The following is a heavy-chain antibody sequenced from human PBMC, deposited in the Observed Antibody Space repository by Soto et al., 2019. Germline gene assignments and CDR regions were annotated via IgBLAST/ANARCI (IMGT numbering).Heavy chain of an antibody. CDR1: EYTFTDYY. CDR3: SRTTTPAGYYYTDA. Sequence: ASVKVSCKASEYTFTDYYIHWVRQAPGQGLEWMGWIHPDSGGTNYAQNFQGWVTMTSDTSISTAYMELSRLRSDDTAVYYCSRTTTPAGYYYTDAWGKGTTITVSS. J-gene: IGHJ6*03. D-gene: IGHD1-26*01. V-gene: IGHV1-2*04. CDR2: IHPDSGGT.